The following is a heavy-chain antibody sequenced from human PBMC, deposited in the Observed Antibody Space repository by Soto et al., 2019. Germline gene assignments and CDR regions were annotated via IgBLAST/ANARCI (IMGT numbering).Heavy chain of an antibody. Sequence: QMQLVQSGPEVKKPGTSVKVSCKASGFTFSSSAVHWVRQARGHRLEWIGWIVVGNSNTNYARGLQERVTITRDMSKSTAYREVSGLRTGEPAGYFWSAGGGGYYYGFGKFWGPGTLGTVSS. D-gene: IGHD3-10*01. CDR3: SAGGGGYYYGFGKF. CDR2: IVVGNSNT. CDR1: GFTFSSSA. J-gene: IGHJ4*02. V-gene: IGHV1-58*01.